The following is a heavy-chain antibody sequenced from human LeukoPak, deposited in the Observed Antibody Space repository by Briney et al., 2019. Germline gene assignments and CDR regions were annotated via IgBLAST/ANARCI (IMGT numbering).Heavy chain of an antibody. Sequence: SVKVSCKASGGTFSSYAISWVRQAPGQGLELMGRIIPIFGTANYAQKFQGRVTITTDESTSTAYMELSSLRSEDTAVYYCARSPRYYDSSGYRVYYFDYWGQGTLVTVSS. V-gene: IGHV1-69*05. D-gene: IGHD3-22*01. J-gene: IGHJ4*02. CDR3: ARSPRYYDSSGYRVYYFDY. CDR1: GGTFSSYA. CDR2: IIPIFGTA.